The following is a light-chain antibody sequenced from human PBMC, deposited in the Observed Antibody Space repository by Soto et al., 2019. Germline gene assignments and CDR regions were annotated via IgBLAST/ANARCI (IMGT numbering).Light chain of an antibody. Sequence: IVLKQSAATLSLYQGERATLSCRASQSVSNYLSWYQQKPGLAPRLLMYETSRRATGIPARFSGSGSGTDFTLTISSLEPEDFAVYYCQQRNNWRDTFGQGTRLEIK. CDR2: ETS. V-gene: IGKV3-11*01. CDR1: QSVSNY. CDR3: QQRNNWRDT. J-gene: IGKJ5*01.